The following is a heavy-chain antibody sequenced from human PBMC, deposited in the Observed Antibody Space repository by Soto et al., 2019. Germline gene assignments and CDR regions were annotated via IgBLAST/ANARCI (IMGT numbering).Heavy chain of an antibody. V-gene: IGHV3-30-3*01. CDR3: ARVPRRFILTGDYFDY. J-gene: IGHJ4*02. CDR2: ISYDGSNK. Sequence: GGSLRLSCAASGFTFSSYAMHWVRQAPGKGLEWVAVISYDGSNKYYADSVKGRFTISRDNSKNTLYLQMNSLRAEDTAVYYCARVPRRFILTGDYFDYWGQGTLVTV. CDR1: GFTFSSYA. D-gene: IGHD3-9*01.